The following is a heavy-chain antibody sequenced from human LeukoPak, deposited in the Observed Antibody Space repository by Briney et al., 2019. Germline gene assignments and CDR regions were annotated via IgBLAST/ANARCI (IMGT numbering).Heavy chain of an antibody. CDR3: ARENDYDYVWGSYRYTPRAFDI. CDR2: ISSSGSTI. V-gene: IGHV3-48*03. CDR1: GFTFSSYE. D-gene: IGHD3-16*02. Sequence: GGSLRLSCAASGFTFSSYEMNWVRQAPGKGLEWVSYISSSGSTIYYADSVKGRFTISRDNAKNSLYLQMNSLRAEDTAVYYCARENDYDYVWGSYRYTPRAFDIWGQGTMVTVSS. J-gene: IGHJ3*02.